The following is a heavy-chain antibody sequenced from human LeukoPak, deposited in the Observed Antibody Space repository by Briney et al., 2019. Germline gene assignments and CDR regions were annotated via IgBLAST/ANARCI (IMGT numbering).Heavy chain of an antibody. Sequence: SETLSLTCSVSGGTIRSYYWSWIRQPQGKGLEWIGYISYSGSTKYNPSLESRVTISVDTSKSQFSLKLRSVTAADTAVYYCARDNWGLLDYWGQGTLVTVSS. CDR2: ISYSGST. CDR3: ARDNWGLLDY. CDR1: GGTIRSYY. J-gene: IGHJ4*02. D-gene: IGHD7-27*01. V-gene: IGHV4-59*01.